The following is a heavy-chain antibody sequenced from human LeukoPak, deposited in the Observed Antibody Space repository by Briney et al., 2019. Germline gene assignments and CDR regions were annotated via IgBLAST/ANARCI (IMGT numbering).Heavy chain of an antibody. CDR1: GGSISRYY. Sequence: SETLSPTCTVSGGSISRYYWSWIRQPPGKGLEWIGYIYYSGSTTYNPSPKSRVTISVDTSKDQFSLKLSSVTAADTAVYYCSRVEALWFPFDPWGQGTLVTVSS. CDR2: IYYSGST. J-gene: IGHJ5*02. CDR3: SRVEALWFPFDP. V-gene: IGHV4-59*01. D-gene: IGHD3-10*01.